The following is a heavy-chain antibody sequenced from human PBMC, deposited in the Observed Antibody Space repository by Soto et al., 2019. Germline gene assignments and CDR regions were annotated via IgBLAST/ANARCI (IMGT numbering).Heavy chain of an antibody. V-gene: IGHV1-69*13. CDR1: GGTFSSYA. D-gene: IGHD3-3*01. J-gene: IGHJ4*02. CDR2: IIPIFGTA. CDR3: AILRFLEWPQYYFDY. Sequence: SVKVSCKASGGTFSSYAISWVRQAPGQGLEWMGGIIPIFGTANYAQKFQGRVTITADESTSTAYMELSSLRSEDTAVYYCAILRFLEWPQYYFDYWGQGTLVTVSS.